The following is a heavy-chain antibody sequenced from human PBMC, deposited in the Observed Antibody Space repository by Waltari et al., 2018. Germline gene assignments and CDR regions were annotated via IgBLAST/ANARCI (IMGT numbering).Heavy chain of an antibody. D-gene: IGHD3-9*01. CDR1: GFTFSSYG. CDR2: ISYDGSNK. J-gene: IGHJ5*02. V-gene: IGHV3-30*03. CDR3: ASCYDILTGYYSPLS. Sequence: QVQLVESGGGVVQPGRSLRLSCAASGFTFSSYGMHWVRQAPGKGLEWVAVISYDGSNKYYADSVKGRFTISRDNSKNTLYLQMNSLRAEDTAVYYCASCYDILTGYYSPLSWGQGTLVTVSS.